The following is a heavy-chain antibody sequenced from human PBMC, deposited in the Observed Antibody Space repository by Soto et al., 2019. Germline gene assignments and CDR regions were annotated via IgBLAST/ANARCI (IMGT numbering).Heavy chain of an antibody. J-gene: IGHJ4*02. CDR3: ARSTVGAQDY. CDR1: GFTFSSYG. D-gene: IGHD1-26*01. V-gene: IGHV3-33*01. Sequence: QVQLVESGGGVFQPGRSLRLSCAASGFTFSSYGRHWVGQAPGKGLEWVAVIWYDGSNKYYADSVKGRFTISRDNSKNTLYLQMNSLRAEDTAVYYCARSTVGAQDYWGQGTLVTVSS. CDR2: IWYDGSNK.